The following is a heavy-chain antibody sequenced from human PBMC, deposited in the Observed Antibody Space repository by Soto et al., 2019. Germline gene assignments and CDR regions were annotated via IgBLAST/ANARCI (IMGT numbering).Heavy chain of an antibody. CDR2: IIPIFGTA. V-gene: IGHV1-69*01. J-gene: IGHJ4*02. CDR1: GGSFNRHT. CDR3: ARGWGYDSTDYYYAY. D-gene: IGHD3-22*01. Sequence: QVQLVQSGAEVRKPGSSVRVSYKASGGSFNRHTISWVRQAPGQGLEWMGGIIPIFGTANHAQKFQGRVTIIADESTSTVYMELSSLRSYDTAIYYCARGWGYDSTDYYYAYWGQGTLVIVSS.